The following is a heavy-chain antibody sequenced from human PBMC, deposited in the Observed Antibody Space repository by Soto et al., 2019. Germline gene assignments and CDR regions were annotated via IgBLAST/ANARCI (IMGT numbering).Heavy chain of an antibody. V-gene: IGHV3-9*01. CDR1: GFTFDVYA. J-gene: IGHJ4*02. D-gene: IGHD6-13*01. Sequence: EVQLVESGGGWVQPGRSLRLSCAASGFTFDVYAMHWVRQAPGKGLEWVSGINYNSGSVGYADSVTGRFTISRDNAKNSLHLQMNSLRAEDTAVYYCAKDISLRGWVYLVVEYWGQGTLVTVSP. CDR2: INYNSGSV. CDR3: AKDISLRGWVYLVVEY.